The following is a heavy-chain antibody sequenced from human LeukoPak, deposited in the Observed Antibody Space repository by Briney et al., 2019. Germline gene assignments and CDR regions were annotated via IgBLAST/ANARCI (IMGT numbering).Heavy chain of an antibody. CDR3: VRCHGSGTSPLN. CDR2: IYYSGST. J-gene: IGHJ4*02. Sequence: PSETLSLTCTVSGGSITSGGYYWNWIRQYPGEGLQWIGYIYYSGSTYYNPSLQSRVSISVDTSDRQFSLKLTSVTAADTAVYYCVRCHGSGTSPLNWGQGTLVTVSS. V-gene: IGHV4-31*03. CDR1: GGSITSGGYY. D-gene: IGHD3-10*01.